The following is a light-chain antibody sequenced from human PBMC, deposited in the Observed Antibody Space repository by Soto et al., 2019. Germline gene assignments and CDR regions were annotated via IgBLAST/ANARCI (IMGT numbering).Light chain of an antibody. V-gene: IGKV3-15*01. CDR1: QSVRIN. Sequence: EIVMTQSPATLSVSPGERATLSCRASQSVRINLAWYQQKPGQAPRLLIYGASTRATGIPARFSGSGTGTEFTLTISSLQSEDFATYYCQQYYTLPLTFGGGTRVEIK. J-gene: IGKJ4*01. CDR3: QQYYTLPLT. CDR2: GAS.